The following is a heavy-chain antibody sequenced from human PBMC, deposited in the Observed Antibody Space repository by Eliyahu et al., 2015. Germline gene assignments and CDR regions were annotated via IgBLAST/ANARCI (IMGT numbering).Heavy chain of an antibody. D-gene: IGHD2-2*03. CDR1: GFXFIXXW. Sequence: EVQLVESGGGLVQPGXSLXLSCAASGFXFIXXWMTXVRQAPGKGLEWVANIKEDGSEKFYVDSVKGRFTISRDNAKNSLFLQMNSLKTEDTAVYYCARGLYIGFCTSDCNPNWVDPWGQGTLVTVSS. J-gene: IGHJ5*02. V-gene: IGHV3-7*01. CDR3: ARGLYIGFCTSDCNPNWVDP. CDR2: IKEDGSEK.